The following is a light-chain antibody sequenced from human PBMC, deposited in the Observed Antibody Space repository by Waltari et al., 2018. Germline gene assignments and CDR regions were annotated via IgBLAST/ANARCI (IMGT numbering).Light chain of an antibody. Sequence: DIQMTQSPSPLSASVGDRVTITCRASQSISSYLNWYQQKPGKAPKFLIFAASSLQSGVPSRFSGSGSGTDFTLTISSVQPEDFATYFCQQSYSSPYTFGQGTKVEIK. V-gene: IGKV1-39*01. J-gene: IGKJ2*01. CDR1: QSISSY. CDR3: QQSYSSPYT. CDR2: AAS.